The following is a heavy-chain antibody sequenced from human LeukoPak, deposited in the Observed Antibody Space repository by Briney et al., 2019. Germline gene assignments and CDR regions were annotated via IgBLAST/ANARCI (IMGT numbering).Heavy chain of an antibody. CDR3: AKRPGRHAPWVS. CDR1: RYSFTNYW. CDR2: IYPGDSNT. V-gene: IGHV5-51*01. Sequence: GESLKISCKGSRYSFTNYWIDWVRQTPGKGLEWMGIIYPGDSNTTYSPSFQGQVTISADKSISTAYLQWSGLKASDTAIYYCAKRPGRHAPWVSWGQGTLVTVSS. J-gene: IGHJ5*02. D-gene: IGHD1-1*01.